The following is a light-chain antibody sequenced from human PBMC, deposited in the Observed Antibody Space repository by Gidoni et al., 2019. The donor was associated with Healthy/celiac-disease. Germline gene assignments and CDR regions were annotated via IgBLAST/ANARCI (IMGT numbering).Light chain of an antibody. CDR1: QSVSSN. J-gene: IGKJ2*01. Sequence: EMVMTQSPATLSVSPGERATLSCRASQSVSSNLAWYQQKPGQAPRLLIYGASTRATGIPARFSGSGSGTEFTLTISSLRSEDFAVYYCQQYNNWPPGDTFGQGTKLEIK. CDR3: QQYNNWPPGDT. V-gene: IGKV3-15*01. CDR2: GAS.